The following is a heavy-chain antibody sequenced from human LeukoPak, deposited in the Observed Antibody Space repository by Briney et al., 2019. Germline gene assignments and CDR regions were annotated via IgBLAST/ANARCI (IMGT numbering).Heavy chain of an antibody. D-gene: IGHD1-26*01. CDR3: AKGSGGGVGYYYYMDV. CDR2: TSGSGGST. J-gene: IGHJ6*03. CDR1: GFTLRSYA. Sequence: GGSLRLSCAASGFTLRSYAMSWVRQAPGKGLEWVSATSGSGGSTYYADSVKGRFTISRDNSKNTLYLQMNSLRAEDTAAYYCAKGSGGGVGYYYYMDVWGKGTTVTVSS. V-gene: IGHV3-23*01.